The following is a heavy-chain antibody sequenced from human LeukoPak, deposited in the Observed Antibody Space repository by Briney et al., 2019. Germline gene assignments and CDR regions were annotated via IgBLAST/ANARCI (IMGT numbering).Heavy chain of an antibody. D-gene: IGHD2-15*01. J-gene: IGHJ5*02. CDR1: GGSISSYY. Sequence: SETLSLTCTVSGGSISSYYWSWIRQPPGKGLEWIGYIYYSGSTNYNPSLKSRVTISVDTSKDQFSLKLSSVTAADTAVYYCARAGYCSGGSCYGNWFDPWGQGTLVTVSS. V-gene: IGHV4-59*01. CDR2: IYYSGST. CDR3: ARAGYCSGGSCYGNWFDP.